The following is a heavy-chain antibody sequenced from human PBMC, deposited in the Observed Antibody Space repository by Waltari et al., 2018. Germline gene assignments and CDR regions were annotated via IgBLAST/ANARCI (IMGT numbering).Heavy chain of an antibody. V-gene: IGHV4-4*02. CDR2: VHQSGKI. Sequence: QLQLQESGPGLVEPSGTLSLTCAVSGDSMSGTNCWSWVRQSPQKGLEWIGQVHQSGKINDNPSSASRVTISGDTSNNQVSLMVTSATAADTAVYYCARDRGRGLYLDTWGPGILVTVSP. CDR3: ARDRGRGLYLDT. CDR1: GDSMSGTNC. D-gene: IGHD2-15*01. J-gene: IGHJ5*02.